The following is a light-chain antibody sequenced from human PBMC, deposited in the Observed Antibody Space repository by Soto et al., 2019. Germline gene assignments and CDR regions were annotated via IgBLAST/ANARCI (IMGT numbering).Light chain of an antibody. CDR2: ATS. CDR1: QSVDSTY. Sequence: EIVLTQSPGTLSLSPGERATLSCRASQSVDSTYLAWYQQKPDQSPRLLIYATSTRAAGIPDRFSGSGSGTDFTLTISRLEPDDVAVYYCQQFSSYPLTFGGGTKVEIK. V-gene: IGKV3-20*01. CDR3: QQFSSYPLT. J-gene: IGKJ4*01.